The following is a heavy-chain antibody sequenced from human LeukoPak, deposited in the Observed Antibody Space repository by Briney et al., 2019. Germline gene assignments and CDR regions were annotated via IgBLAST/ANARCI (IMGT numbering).Heavy chain of an antibody. J-gene: IGHJ6*02. CDR3: ARRVTASGGKTGTGVYGMDV. CDR1: GFTFNTFW. CDR2: ISVDGSST. Sequence: PGGSLRLSCAASGFTFNTFWMHWVRQAPGKGLVWVSRISVDGSSTSYADSVKGRFTISRDNAKNTLYLQMNSLGAEDTAIYYCARRVTASGGKTGTGVYGMDVWGQGTTVTVSS. V-gene: IGHV3-74*01. D-gene: IGHD6-13*01.